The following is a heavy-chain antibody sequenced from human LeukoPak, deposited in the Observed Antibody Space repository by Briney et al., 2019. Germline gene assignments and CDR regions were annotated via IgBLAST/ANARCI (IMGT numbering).Heavy chain of an antibody. CDR3: AGWGGDFWSGYLDY. D-gene: IGHD3-3*01. V-gene: IGHV3-66*01. CDR1: GFTVSSNY. Sequence: GGPLRLSCAASGFTVSSNYMSWVRQAPGKGLEWVSVIYSGGSTYYADSVKGRFTISRDNSKNTLYLQMNSLRAEDTAVYYCAGWGGDFWSGYLDYWGQGTLVTVSS. J-gene: IGHJ4*02. CDR2: IYSGGST.